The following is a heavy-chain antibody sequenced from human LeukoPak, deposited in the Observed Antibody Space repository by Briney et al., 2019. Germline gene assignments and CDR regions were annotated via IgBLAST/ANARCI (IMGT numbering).Heavy chain of an antibody. CDR3: ARDVPFDY. V-gene: IGHV1-3*01. Sequence: KFQGRVTITRDTSASTAYMELSSLRSEDTAVYYCARDVPFDYWGQGTLVTVSS. J-gene: IGHJ4*02.